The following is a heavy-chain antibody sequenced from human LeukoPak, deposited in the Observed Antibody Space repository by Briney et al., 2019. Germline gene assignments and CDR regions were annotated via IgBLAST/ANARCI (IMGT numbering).Heavy chain of an antibody. V-gene: IGHV3-11*01. CDR2: ISVSGTTM. J-gene: IGHJ4*02. Sequence: GGSLRLSCAASGFTFSSYAMSWIRHAPGKGLEWVSYISVSGTTMYYADSVKGRFTLSRDNAKNSLYLQMNSLRAEDTAVYYCARVGRLQYGDYVAFDYWGQGALVTVSS. CDR1: GFTFSSYA. CDR3: ARVGRLQYGDYVAFDY. D-gene: IGHD4-17*01.